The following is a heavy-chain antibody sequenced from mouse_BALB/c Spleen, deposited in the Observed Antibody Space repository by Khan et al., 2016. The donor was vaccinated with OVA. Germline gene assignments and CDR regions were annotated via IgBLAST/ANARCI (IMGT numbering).Heavy chain of an antibody. CDR2: VSTSGHYT. D-gene: IGHD1-1*01. J-gene: IGHJ3*01. CDR3: ASLAYYYDNEGFAY. CDR1: GFTFTTYG. Sequence: EVELVESGGDLVKPGGSLKLSCAASGFTFTTYGMSWVRQTPDKRLEWVATVSTSGHYTYYQHTVKGRFTFSRDNAKNTLYLQLSSLKSEDTAMVYCASLAYYYDNEGFAYWGQGTLVTVSA. V-gene: IGHV5-6*01.